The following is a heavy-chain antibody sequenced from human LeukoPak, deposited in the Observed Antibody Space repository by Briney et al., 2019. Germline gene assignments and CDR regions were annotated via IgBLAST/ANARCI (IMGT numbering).Heavy chain of an antibody. Sequence: GGSLRLSCEGSAFIFSGHWMNWVRQTPGKGLEWVASIKEDGSERQYVDSVKGRFSISRDNTKGSLFLQLNSLRAEDTAVYYCARDFGTAVAPVYNWFDPWGQGTLVTVSS. CDR3: ARDFGTAVAPVYNWFDP. D-gene: IGHD6-19*01. V-gene: IGHV3-7*03. CDR1: AFIFSGHW. CDR2: IKEDGSER. J-gene: IGHJ5*02.